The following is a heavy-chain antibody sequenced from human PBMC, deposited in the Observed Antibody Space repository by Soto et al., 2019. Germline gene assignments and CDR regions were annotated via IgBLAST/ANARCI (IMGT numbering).Heavy chain of an antibody. CDR3: GRAVAVAADFDY. CDR1: GYTFTSYG. CDR2: INTDNGNT. J-gene: IGHJ4*02. D-gene: IGHD6-19*01. V-gene: IGHV1-18*01. Sequence: ASVKVSCKASGYTFTSYGISWVRQAPGQGLGWMGWINTDNGNTKYSQKFQGRVTITRDTSASTAYMELSSLRSEDTAVYYCGRAVAVAADFDYWGQGTLVTVSS.